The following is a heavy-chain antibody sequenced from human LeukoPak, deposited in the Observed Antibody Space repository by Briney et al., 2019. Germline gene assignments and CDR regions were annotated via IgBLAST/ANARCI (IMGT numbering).Heavy chain of an antibody. J-gene: IGHJ4*02. D-gene: IGHD3-3*01. CDR2: IYYSGST. CDR1: GGSISSSSYY. CDR3: ARGCFSFDY. Sequence: SETLSLTCTVSGGSISSSSYYWGWIRQPPGKGLEWIGSIYYSGSTYYNPSLKSRVSISVDESKNQFSLELSSVTAADTAVYYCARGCFSFDYWGQGTLVTVSS. V-gene: IGHV4-39*07.